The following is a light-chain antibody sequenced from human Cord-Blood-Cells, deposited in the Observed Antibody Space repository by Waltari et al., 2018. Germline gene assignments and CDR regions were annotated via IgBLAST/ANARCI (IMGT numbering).Light chain of an antibody. CDR2: VKN. CDR3: NSRDSSGNHWV. V-gene: IGLV3-19*01. Sequence: SSELTQDPAVSVALGQTVRITCQGDSLRSDYASWYQQKPGQAPVLVIYVKNNRPSGIPDRFSGSSSGNTASLTITGAQAEDEADYYCNSRDSSGNHWVFGGGTKLTVL. J-gene: IGLJ3*02. CDR1: SLRSDY.